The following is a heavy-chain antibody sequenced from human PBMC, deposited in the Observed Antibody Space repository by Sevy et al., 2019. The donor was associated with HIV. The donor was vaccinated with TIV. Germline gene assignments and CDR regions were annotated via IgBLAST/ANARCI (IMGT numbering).Heavy chain of an antibody. D-gene: IGHD3-22*01. CDR2: IWNDMTNK. J-gene: IGHJ3*02. Sequence: GGSLRLSCVASGFTLRNYGMHWVRQAPGKGLEWVATIWNDMTNKYYADSAKGRFTISRDNSKNTLYLQMNSLRAEDTALYYCASLPNDYYDRGGYSGDDAFDIWGQGTMVTVSS. V-gene: IGHV3-33*01. CDR3: ASLPNDYYDRGGYSGDDAFDI. CDR1: GFTLRNYG.